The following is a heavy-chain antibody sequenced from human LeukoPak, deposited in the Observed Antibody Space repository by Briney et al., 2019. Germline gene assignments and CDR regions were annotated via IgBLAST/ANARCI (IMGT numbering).Heavy chain of an antibody. CDR2: IYSGGST. V-gene: IGHV3-53*01. J-gene: IGHJ4*02. CDR1: GFTVSSNY. CDR3: ARVQYYGSGSYYE. D-gene: IGHD3-10*01. Sequence: PGGSLRLSCAASGFTVSSNYMSWVRQAPGKGLDWVSVIYSGGSTYYADSVKGRFTISRDNSKNTLYLQMNSLRAEDTAVYYCARVQYYGSGSYYEWGQGTLVTVSS.